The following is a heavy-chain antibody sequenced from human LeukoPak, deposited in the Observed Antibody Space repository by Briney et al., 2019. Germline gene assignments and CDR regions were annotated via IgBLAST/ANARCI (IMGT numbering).Heavy chain of an antibody. CDR1: GGSFSGYY. V-gene: IGHV4-34*01. Sequence: PSEILSLTCAVYGGSFSGYYWSWIRQPPGKGLEWIGEINHSGSTNYNPSLKSRVTISVDTSKNQFSLKLSSVTAADTAVYYCARDKEQQLVRFDYWGQGTLVTVSS. J-gene: IGHJ4*02. CDR2: INHSGST. D-gene: IGHD6-13*01. CDR3: ARDKEQQLVRFDY.